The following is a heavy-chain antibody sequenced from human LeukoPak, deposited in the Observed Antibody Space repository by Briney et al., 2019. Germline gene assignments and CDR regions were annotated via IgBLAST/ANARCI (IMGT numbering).Heavy chain of an antibody. CDR2: IIPILGIA. CDR1: GGTFSSYA. J-gene: IGHJ6*02. D-gene: IGHD2-2*01. Sequence: SVKVSCKASGGTFSSYAISWVRQAPGQGLEWMGRIIPILGIANYAQKFQGRVTITADKSTSTAYMELSSLRSEDTAVYYCARDGPAEVVPAAKRLTENYYYYYGMDVWGQGTTVTVSS. CDR3: ARDGPAEVVPAAKRLTENYYYYYGMDV. V-gene: IGHV1-69*04.